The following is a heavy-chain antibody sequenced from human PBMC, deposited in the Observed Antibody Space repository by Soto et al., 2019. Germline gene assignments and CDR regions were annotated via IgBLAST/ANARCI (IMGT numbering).Heavy chain of an antibody. J-gene: IGHJ4*02. CDR2: INPNSGGT. V-gene: IGHV1-2*02. CDR1: GYTFTGYY. Sequence: ASVKVSCKASGYTFTGYYMHWVRQAPGQGLEWMGWINPNSGGTNYAQKFQGRVTMTRDTSISTAYMELSRLRSDDTAVYYCARDISSIAARSLDYWGQGTLVTVSS. CDR3: ARDISSIAARSLDY. D-gene: IGHD6-6*01.